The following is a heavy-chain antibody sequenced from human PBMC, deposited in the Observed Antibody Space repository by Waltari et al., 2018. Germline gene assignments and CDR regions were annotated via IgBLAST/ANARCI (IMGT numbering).Heavy chain of an antibody. V-gene: IGHV1-2*05. Sequence: QVQLVPPGAEVKKPGASVNVSCKASGYTFTGYYIRWVRQAPGQGLAWMGRINPNSGGTNYAQKFQGRVTMTRDTSISTAYMELSRLRSDDTDVYYCASGGNYFDYWGQGTLVTVSS. D-gene: IGHD2-15*01. J-gene: IGHJ4*02. CDR1: GYTFTGYY. CDR2: INPNSGGT. CDR3: ASGGNYFDY.